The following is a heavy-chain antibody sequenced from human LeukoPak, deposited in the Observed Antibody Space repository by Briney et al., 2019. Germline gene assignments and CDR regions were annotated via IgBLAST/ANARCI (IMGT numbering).Heavy chain of an antibody. V-gene: IGHV3-48*03. Sequence: PGGSLRLSCAASGFTFGGYEMNWVRQAPGKGLEWVSYISSSGSTINYADTVKGRVTISRDNAKNSLYLQMSSLRAEDTAVYYCASFYDSTGRDYWGQGTLVTVSS. CDR1: GFTFGGYE. CDR2: ISSSGSTI. CDR3: ASFYDSTGRDY. D-gene: IGHD3-22*01. J-gene: IGHJ4*02.